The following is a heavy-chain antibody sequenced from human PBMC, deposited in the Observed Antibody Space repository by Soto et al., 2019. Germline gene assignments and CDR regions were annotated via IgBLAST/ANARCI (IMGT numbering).Heavy chain of an antibody. CDR1: GYTFTSYG. Sequence: ASVKVSCKASGYTFTSYGISWVRQAPGQGLEWMGWISAYNGNTNYAQKLQGRVTMTTDTSTSTAYMELRSLRSDDTAVYYCARDRRLGFGLVIDDAFDIWGQGTMVTVSS. J-gene: IGHJ3*02. CDR3: ARDRRLGFGLVIDDAFDI. CDR2: ISAYNGNT. D-gene: IGHD3-3*01. V-gene: IGHV1-18*04.